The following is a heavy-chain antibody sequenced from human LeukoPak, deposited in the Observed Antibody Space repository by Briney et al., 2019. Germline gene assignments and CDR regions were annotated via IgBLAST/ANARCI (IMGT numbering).Heavy chain of an antibody. V-gene: IGHV1-46*01. Sequence: ASVKVSCKASGYTFTSYYMHWVRQAPGQGLEWMGIINHSDGSTNYAEKFQGRVTMTRDTSTSTVYMELSSLRSEDTAVYYCARYYIRLNSGSPGYWGQGTLVTVSS. D-gene: IGHD1-26*01. CDR1: GYTFTSYY. J-gene: IGHJ4*02. CDR3: ARYYIRLNSGSPGY. CDR2: INHSDGST.